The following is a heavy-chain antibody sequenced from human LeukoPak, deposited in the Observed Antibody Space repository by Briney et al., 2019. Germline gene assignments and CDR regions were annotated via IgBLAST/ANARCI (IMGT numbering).Heavy chain of an antibody. CDR3: ARGLQLWPDYYYYYMDV. J-gene: IGHJ6*03. Sequence: ASVKVFCKASGYTFTGYYMHWVRQAPGQGLEWMGWINPNSGGTNYAQKFQGRVTMTRDTSISTAYMELSRLRSEDTAVYYCARGLQLWPDYYYYYMDVWGKGTTVTVSS. V-gene: IGHV1-2*02. CDR1: GYTFTGYY. D-gene: IGHD5-18*01. CDR2: INPNSGGT.